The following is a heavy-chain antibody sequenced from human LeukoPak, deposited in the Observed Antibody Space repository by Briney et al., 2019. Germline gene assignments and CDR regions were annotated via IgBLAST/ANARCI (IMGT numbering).Heavy chain of an antibody. V-gene: IGHV1-24*01. D-gene: IGHD5-18*01. J-gene: IGHJ4*02. CDR3: ATAGYSYGDYFDY. CDR1: GYTLTELS. CDR2: FDPEDGET. Sequence: ASVKVSCKVSGYTLTELSMHWVRQAPGKGLEWVGGFDPEDGETIYAQKFQGRVTMTEDTSTDTAYMELSSLRSEDTAVYYCATAGYSYGDYFDYWGQGTLVTVSS.